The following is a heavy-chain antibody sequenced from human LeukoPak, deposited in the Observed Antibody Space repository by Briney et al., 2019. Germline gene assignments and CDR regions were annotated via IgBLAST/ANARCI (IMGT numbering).Heavy chain of an antibody. V-gene: IGHV3-30*18. CDR1: GFTFSSYG. CDR3: AKWKYSNSGIDDY. J-gene: IGHJ4*02. Sequence: PGRSLRLSCAASGFTFSSYGMHWVRQAPGKGLEWVAVISYDGSNKYHADSVKGRFTISRDNSKNTLYLQMNSLRAEDTAVYYCAKWKYSNSGIDDYWGQGTLVTVSS. CDR2: ISYDGSNK. D-gene: IGHD6-6*01.